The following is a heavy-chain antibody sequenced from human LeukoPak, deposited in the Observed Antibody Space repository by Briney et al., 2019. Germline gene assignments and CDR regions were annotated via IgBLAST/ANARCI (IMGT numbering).Heavy chain of an antibody. Sequence: GGSLRLSCAASGFTFSSYAMSWVRQAPGKGLEWVSAISCSGGSTYYADSVKGRFTISRDNSRNTLYLQMNSLRAEHTAVYYCASHVSYCSGGSCYSSGYYFDYWGQGTLVTVSS. V-gene: IGHV3-23*01. CDR2: ISCSGGST. J-gene: IGHJ4*02. CDR1: GFTFSSYA. CDR3: ASHVSYCSGGSCYSSGYYFDY. D-gene: IGHD2-15*01.